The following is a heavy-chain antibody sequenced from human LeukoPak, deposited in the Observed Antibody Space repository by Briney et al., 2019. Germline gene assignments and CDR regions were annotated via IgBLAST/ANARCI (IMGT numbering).Heavy chain of an antibody. V-gene: IGHV3-33*06. Sequence: GGSLRLSCAASGFSSSSYGMHWVRQAPGKGLEWVAVIWYDGSNKYYADSVKGRFTISRDNSKNTLYLQMNSLRAEDTAVYYCAKDWAAAGTYWGQGTLVTVSS. CDR1: GFSSSSYG. CDR3: AKDWAAAGTY. J-gene: IGHJ4*02. CDR2: IWYDGSNK. D-gene: IGHD6-13*01.